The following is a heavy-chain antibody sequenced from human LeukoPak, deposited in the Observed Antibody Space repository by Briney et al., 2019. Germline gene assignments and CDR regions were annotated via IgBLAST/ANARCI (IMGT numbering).Heavy chain of an antibody. CDR3: ARWPGYCSGGSCYRGGDY. CDR2: IKQDGSEK. D-gene: IGHD2-15*01. Sequence: GGSLRLFCAASGFTFSSYWMSWVRQAPGKGLEWVANIKQDGSEKYYVDSVKGRFTISRDNAKNSLYLQMNSLRAEDTAVYYCARWPGYCSGGSCYRGGDYWGQGTLVTVSS. V-gene: IGHV3-7*03. CDR1: GFTFSSYW. J-gene: IGHJ4*02.